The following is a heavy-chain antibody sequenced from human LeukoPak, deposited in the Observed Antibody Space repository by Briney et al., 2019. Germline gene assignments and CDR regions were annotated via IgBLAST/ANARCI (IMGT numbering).Heavy chain of an antibody. Sequence: PGESLKISCKGSGYKFNAYWIAWVRQMPGKGLEWMGIIYPDDSDTRYSPSSQGQVTISADKSVSIAYLQWSSLKASDTAMYYCARAPTTVTTVGWFDPWGQGTLVTVSS. CDR2: IYPDDSDT. J-gene: IGHJ5*02. CDR3: ARAPTTVTTVGWFDP. CDR1: GYKFNAYW. V-gene: IGHV5-51*01. D-gene: IGHD4-17*01.